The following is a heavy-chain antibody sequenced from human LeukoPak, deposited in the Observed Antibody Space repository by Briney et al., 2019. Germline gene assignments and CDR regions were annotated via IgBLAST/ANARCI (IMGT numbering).Heavy chain of an antibody. J-gene: IGHJ5*01. V-gene: IGHV3-74*01. D-gene: IGHD3-3*01. CDR2: IDRDGLKA. CDR3: GTSRWSGVVDS. CDR1: TRYFTNYW. Sequence: QPGGSLRLSCTASTRYFTNYWMHWVRRVPGKGLAWLSRIDRDGLKADYADSVRGRFTISRHNAKSTAYLQMNSLRAEETAVYYCGTSRWSGVVDSWGQGTLVTVSS.